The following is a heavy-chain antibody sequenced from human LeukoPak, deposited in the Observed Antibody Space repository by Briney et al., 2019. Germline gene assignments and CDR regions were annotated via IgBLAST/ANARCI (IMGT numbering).Heavy chain of an antibody. CDR1: GFTFSSYG. D-gene: IGHD3-9*01. V-gene: IGHV3-30*18. CDR3: AKVDDILTGFDY. CDR2: ISYDGSNK. J-gene: IGHJ4*02. Sequence: GGSLRPSCAASGFTFSSYGMHWVRQAPGKGLEWVAVISYDGSNKYYADSVKGRFTISRDNSKNTLYLQMNSLRAEDTAVYYCAKVDDILTGFDYWGQGTLVTVSS.